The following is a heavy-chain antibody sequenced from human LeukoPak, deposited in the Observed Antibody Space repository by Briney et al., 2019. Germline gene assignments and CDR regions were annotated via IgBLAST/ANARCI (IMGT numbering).Heavy chain of an antibody. CDR3: ARVRGSGGATNYYYYGMDV. CDR1: GYTFTGYY. J-gene: IGHJ6*02. CDR2: INPNSGGT. D-gene: IGHD1-26*01. V-gene: IGHV1-2*04. Sequence: ASVKVSCKASGYTFTGYYMHWVRPAPGQGLEWMGWINPNSGGTNYAQKFQGWVTMTRDTSISTAYMELSRLRSDDTAVYYCARVRGSGGATNYYYYGMDVWGQGTTVTVSS.